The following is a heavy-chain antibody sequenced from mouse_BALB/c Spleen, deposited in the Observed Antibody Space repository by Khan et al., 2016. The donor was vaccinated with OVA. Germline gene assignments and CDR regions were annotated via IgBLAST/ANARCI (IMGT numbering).Heavy chain of an antibody. V-gene: IGHV1S137*01. CDR3: GGGGGGDRFAY. CDR2: VNTYYGDA. CDR1: GYTFTDFT. Sequence: QVQLKQSGAELVRPGVSVKISCKGSGYTFTDFTMHWVKQSHAKSLEWIGVVNTYYGDATYNQKFKGKATMTVDKSSTTAYMELARLTSEDSAIYYCGGGGGGDRFAYGGQGTLVTVSA. J-gene: IGHJ3*01.